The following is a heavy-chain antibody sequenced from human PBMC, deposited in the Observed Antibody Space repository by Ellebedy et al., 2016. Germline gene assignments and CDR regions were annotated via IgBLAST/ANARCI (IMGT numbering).Heavy chain of an antibody. CDR3: ARPSARRRFLEWFIDAFDI. Sequence: GESLKISXKGSGYSFTSYWIGWVRQMPGKGLEWMGIIYPGDSDTRYSPSFQGQVTISADKSISTAYLQWSSLKASDTTMYYCARPSARRRFLEWFIDAFDIWGQGTMVTVSS. CDR1: GYSFTSYW. CDR2: IYPGDSDT. D-gene: IGHD3-3*01. J-gene: IGHJ3*02. V-gene: IGHV5-51*01.